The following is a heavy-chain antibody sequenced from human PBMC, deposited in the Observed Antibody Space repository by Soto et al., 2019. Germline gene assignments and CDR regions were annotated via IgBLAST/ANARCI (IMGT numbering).Heavy chain of an antibody. D-gene: IGHD1-26*01. CDR3: ARVSGSYYYGMDV. CDR1: RGSLSSNNW. V-gene: IGHV4-4*02. Sequence: SETPSPPRAVSRGSLSSNNWLGWGPPPPGKGLEWIGEIYHSGSTNYNPSLKSRVTISVDKSKNQFSLKLSSVTAADTAVYYCARVSGSYYYGMDVWGQGTTVTVSS. CDR2: IYHSGST. J-gene: IGHJ6*02.